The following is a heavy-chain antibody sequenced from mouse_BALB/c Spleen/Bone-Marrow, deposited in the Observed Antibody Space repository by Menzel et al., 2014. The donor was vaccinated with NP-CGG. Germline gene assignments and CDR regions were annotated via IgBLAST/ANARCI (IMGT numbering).Heavy chain of an antibody. CDR3: ARGGWLRDAMDY. D-gene: IGHD2-2*01. J-gene: IGHJ4*01. CDR2: IYPGNVNT. CDR1: GYTFTSYY. V-gene: IGHV1S56*01. Sequence: QVHVKQSGPELVKPGASVRISCKASGYTFTSYYIHWVKQRPGQGLEWIGWIYPGNVNTKYNEKFKGKATLTADKSSSTAYMQLSSLTSEDSAVYFCARGGWLRDAMDYWGQGTSVTVSS.